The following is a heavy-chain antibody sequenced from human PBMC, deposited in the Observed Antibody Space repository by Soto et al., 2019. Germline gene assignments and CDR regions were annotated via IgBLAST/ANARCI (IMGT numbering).Heavy chain of an antibody. CDR2: IYYSGSI. CDR3: ARVQDDILTAYSYYFDS. V-gene: IGHV4-59*01. CDR1: GDSISPNY. Sequence: SETLSLTCTVSGDSISPNYWGWIRQPPGKGLEWIGYIYYSGSISYKSSLKSRVTISVDTSRNQFSLRLSSVTAADTAVYYCARVQDDILTAYSYYFDSWGKGNLVTVYS. D-gene: IGHD3-9*01. J-gene: IGHJ4*02.